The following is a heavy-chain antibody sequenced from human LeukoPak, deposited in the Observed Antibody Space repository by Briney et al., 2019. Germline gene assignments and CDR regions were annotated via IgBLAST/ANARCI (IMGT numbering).Heavy chain of an antibody. Sequence: ASVKVSCKASGYTFTSYDINWVRQATGQGLEWMGWMNPNSGNTGYAQKFQGRVTITRNTSISTAYMELSSLRSEDTAVYYCARGGSYRGAFDIWGQGTMVTVSS. J-gene: IGHJ3*02. D-gene: IGHD1-26*01. CDR1: GYTFTSYD. V-gene: IGHV1-8*03. CDR3: ARGGSYRGAFDI. CDR2: MNPNSGNT.